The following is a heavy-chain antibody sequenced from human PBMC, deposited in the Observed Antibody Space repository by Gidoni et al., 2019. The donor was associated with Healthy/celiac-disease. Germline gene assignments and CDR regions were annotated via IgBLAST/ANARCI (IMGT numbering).Heavy chain of an antibody. J-gene: IGHJ4*02. CDR3: ARGYYDILTHFDY. V-gene: IGHV1-69*01. D-gene: IGHD3-9*01. CDR1: GGTFSSYA. Sequence: QVQLVQSGAEVKKPGFSVKVSCKASGGTFSSYAISWVRQAPGQGLEWMGGIIPIFGTANYAQKFLGRVTITADESTSTAYMELSSLGSEETAVYYCARGYYDILTHFDYWGQGTLVTVSS. CDR2: IIPIFGTA.